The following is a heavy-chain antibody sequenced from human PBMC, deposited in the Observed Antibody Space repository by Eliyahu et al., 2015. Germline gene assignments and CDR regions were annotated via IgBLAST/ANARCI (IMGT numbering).Heavy chain of an antibody. Sequence: QLRLQESGPGLLXPSEXLSLTCXVXGGSLSSSTYFWGWIRQPPGRXLEWIGNIYYDGSSYQNASLRSRVAVSADTSKNQFSLKLTSVTAADTAVYYCARNYYDSSGYLNWGQGIRVTVSS. CDR1: GGSLSSSTYF. J-gene: IGHJ4*02. CDR2: IYYDGSS. D-gene: IGHD3-22*01. CDR3: ARNYYDSSGYLN. V-gene: IGHV4-39*01.